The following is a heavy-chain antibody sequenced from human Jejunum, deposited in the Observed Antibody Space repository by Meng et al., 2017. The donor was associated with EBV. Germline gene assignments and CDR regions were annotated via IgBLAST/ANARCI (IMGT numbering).Heavy chain of an antibody. CDR3: VSAWVDP. V-gene: IGHV3-15*01. CDR1: GFTFSNAW. J-gene: IGHJ5*02. CDR2: IKSKTQGGTT. Sequence: EGQVVSVGGGLVKLGGSLRLACAGPGFTFSNAWMSWVRQSPGKGLEWIARIKSKTQGGTTDYAASVKGRFTVSRDDSENTVYLQMNSLTTEDTAMYYCVSAWVDPWGQGTLVTVSS.